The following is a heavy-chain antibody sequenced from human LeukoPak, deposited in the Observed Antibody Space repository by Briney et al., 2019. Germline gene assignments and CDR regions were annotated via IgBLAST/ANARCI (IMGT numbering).Heavy chain of an antibody. CDR1: EYIFTGYY. CDR3: ARDSSGIAKYFQH. D-gene: IGHD6-13*01. J-gene: IGHJ1*01. V-gene: IGHV1-46*01. CDR2: INPSGGST. Sequence: ASVKVSCKASEYIFTGYYMQWVRQAPGQGLEWMGIINPSGGSTSYAQKFQGRVTMTRDMSTSTVYMELSSLRSEDTAVYYCARDSSGIAKYFQHWGQGTLVTVSS.